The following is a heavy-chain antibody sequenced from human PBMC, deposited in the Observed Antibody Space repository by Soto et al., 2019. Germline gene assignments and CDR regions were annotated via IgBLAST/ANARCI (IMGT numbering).Heavy chain of an antibody. V-gene: IGHV3-7*05. CDR3: ARGMTNYDFWSGSGGRQTYGMDV. CDR1: GFTFSSYW. J-gene: IGHJ6*02. CDR2: IKQDGSEK. Sequence: GGXLRLSCAASGFTFSSYWMSWVRQAPGKGLEWVANIKQDGSEKYYVDSVKGRFTISRDNAKNSLYLQMNSLRAEDPAVYYCARGMTNYDFWSGSGGRQTYGMDVWGQGTTVTVSS. D-gene: IGHD3-3*01.